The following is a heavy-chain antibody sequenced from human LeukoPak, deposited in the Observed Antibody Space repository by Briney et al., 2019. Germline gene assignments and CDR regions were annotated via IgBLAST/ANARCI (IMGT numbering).Heavy chain of an antibody. CDR1: GFTFDDYA. J-gene: IGHJ4*02. Sequence: PGGSLRLSCAASGFTFDDYAMHWVRQAPGKGLEWVSGISWNSGSIGYADSVKGRFTISRDNAKNSLYLQMNSLRAEDTALYYCAKGGYSGYVRPEFDYWGQGTLVTVSS. V-gene: IGHV3-9*01. CDR3: AKGGYSGYVRPEFDY. CDR2: ISWNSGSI. D-gene: IGHD5-12*01.